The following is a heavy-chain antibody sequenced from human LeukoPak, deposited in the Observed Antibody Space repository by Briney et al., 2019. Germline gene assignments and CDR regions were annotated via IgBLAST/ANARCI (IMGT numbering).Heavy chain of an antibody. V-gene: IGHV4-59*01. J-gene: IGHJ4*02. CDR3: ARDWGFLGY. CDR1: GGSINNSY. Sequence: SETLSLTCTVSGGSINNSYWTWIRQPPGKGLEWIGHIYYSGSTNYSPSLKSRVTISVDTSKNQFSLKLSSVTAADTAVYYCARDWGFLGYWGQGTLVTVSS. D-gene: IGHD3-3*01. CDR2: IYYSGST.